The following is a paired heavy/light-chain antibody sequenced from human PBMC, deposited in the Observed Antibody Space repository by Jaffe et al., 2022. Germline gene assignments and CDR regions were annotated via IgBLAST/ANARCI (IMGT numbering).Light chain of an antibody. V-gene: IGLV3-25*03. Sequence: SYELTQPPSVSVSPGQTARITCSGDALPKQYAYWYQQKPGQAPVLVIYKDNERPSGIPERFSGSSSGTTVTLTISGVQAEDEADYYCQSADSSGTYLVFGGGTKLTVL. CDR3: QSADSSGTYLV. J-gene: IGLJ2*01. CDR1: ALPKQY. CDR2: KDN.
Heavy chain of an antibody. CDR1: GYSISSGYY. V-gene: IGHV4-38-2*01. D-gene: IGHD2-2*01. CDR2: IYHSGST. J-gene: IGHJ4*02. CDR3: ARVPRDVVLVPAANYYFDY. Sequence: QVQLQESGPGLVKPSETLSLTCAVSGYSISSGYYWGWIRQPPGKGLEWIGSIYHSGSTYYNPSLKSRVTISVDTSKNQFSLKLSSVTAADTAVYYCARVPRDVVLVPAANYYFDYWGQGTLVTVSS.